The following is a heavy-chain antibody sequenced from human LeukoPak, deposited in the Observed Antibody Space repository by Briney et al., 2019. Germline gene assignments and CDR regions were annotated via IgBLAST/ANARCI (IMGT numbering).Heavy chain of an antibody. CDR3: ARDRIYDFWSGSTLGAFDI. D-gene: IGHD3-3*01. CDR2: IYTSEST. Sequence: SETLSLTCSVCGGSISSGSYYWRWIRQPAGKGLEWIGRIYTSESTNYNPSLKSRVTISVDTSKNQFSLKLSSVTAADTAVYYCARDRIYDFWSGSTLGAFDIWGQGTMVTVSS. CDR1: GGSISSGSYY. V-gene: IGHV4-61*02. J-gene: IGHJ3*02.